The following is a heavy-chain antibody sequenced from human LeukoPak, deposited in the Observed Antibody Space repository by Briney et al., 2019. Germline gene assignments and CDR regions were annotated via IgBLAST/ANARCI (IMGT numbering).Heavy chain of an antibody. J-gene: IGHJ4*02. Sequence: ASVKVSCKASGGTFSSYAISWVRQAPGQGLEWMGGIIPIFGTANYAQKFQGRVTITTDEPTSTAYMELSSLRSEDTAVYYCARGRIQYWGRFDYWGQGTLVTVSS. CDR2: IIPIFGTA. D-gene: IGHD2-8*02. CDR3: ARGRIQYWGRFDY. CDR1: GGTFSSYA. V-gene: IGHV1-69*05.